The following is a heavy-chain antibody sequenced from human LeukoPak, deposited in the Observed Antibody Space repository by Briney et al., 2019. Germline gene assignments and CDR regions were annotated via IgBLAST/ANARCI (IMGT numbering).Heavy chain of an antibody. D-gene: IGHD2-2*02. CDR1: GGSISSGSYY. J-gene: IGHJ4*02. CDR3: ARDRGYCSSTSCNI. Sequence: SQTLSLTCTVSGGSISSGSYYWSWIRQPAGKGLEWLGRIYTSGSTNYNPSLKSRVTISVDTSKNQFSLELSSVTAADTAVYYCARDRGYCSSTSCNIWGQGTLVTVSS. CDR2: IYTSGST. V-gene: IGHV4-61*02.